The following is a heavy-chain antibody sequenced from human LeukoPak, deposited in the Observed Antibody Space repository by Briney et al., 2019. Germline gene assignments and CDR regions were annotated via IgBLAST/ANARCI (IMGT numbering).Heavy chain of an antibody. J-gene: IGHJ4*02. CDR3: AKSYYDFWGGYYRFGVDY. V-gene: IGHV3-30-3*01. CDR2: ISYDGSNK. Sequence: PGGSLRLSCAASGFTFSSYAMHWVRQAPGKGLEWVAVISYDGSNKYYADSVKGRFTISRDNSKNTLYLQMNSPRAEDTAVYYCAKSYYDFWGGYYRFGVDYWGQGTLVTVSS. D-gene: IGHD3-3*01. CDR1: GFTFSSYA.